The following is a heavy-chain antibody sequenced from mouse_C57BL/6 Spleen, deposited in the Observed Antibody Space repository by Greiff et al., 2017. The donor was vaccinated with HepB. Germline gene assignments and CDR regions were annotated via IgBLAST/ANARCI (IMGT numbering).Heavy chain of an antibody. CDR3: ARSILFENYFDY. D-gene: IGHD2-3*01. Sequence: EVKLVESGGGLVQPGGSLSLSCAASGFTFTDYYMSWVRQPPGKALEWLGFIRNKANGYTTEYSASVKGRFTISRDNSQSILYLQMNALRAEDSATYYCARSILFENYFDYWGQGTTLTVSS. V-gene: IGHV7-3*01. CDR1: GFTFTDYY. CDR2: IRNKANGYTT. J-gene: IGHJ2*01.